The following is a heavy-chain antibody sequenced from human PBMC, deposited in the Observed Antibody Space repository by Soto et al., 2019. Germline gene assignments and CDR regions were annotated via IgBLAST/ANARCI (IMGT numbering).Heavy chain of an antibody. CDR2: IIPIYGTA. Sequence: SVKVSCKASGGTFSSYAISWVRQAPGQGLEWMGGIIPIYGTANYAQKFQGRVTITADESTSTAYMVLSSLRSEDTAVYYCARDFIRGRGYCSGGSCYRPYYYFDYWGQGTLVTVSS. D-gene: IGHD2-15*01. CDR3: ARDFIRGRGYCSGGSCYRPYYYFDY. V-gene: IGHV1-69*13. J-gene: IGHJ4*02. CDR1: GGTFSSYA.